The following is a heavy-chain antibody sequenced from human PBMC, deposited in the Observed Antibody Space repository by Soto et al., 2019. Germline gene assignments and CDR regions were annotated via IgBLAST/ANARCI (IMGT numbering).Heavy chain of an antibody. CDR3: ARQRGCSGGSCYPYYFDY. J-gene: IGHJ4*02. V-gene: IGHV4-59*08. D-gene: IGHD2-15*01. CDR2: IYYSGST. CDR1: GGSISSYY. Sequence: SETLSLTCTVSGGSISSYYWSWIRQPPGKGLEWIGYIYYSGSTNYNPSLKSRVTISVDTSKNQFSLKLSSVTAADTAVYYCARQRGCSGGSCYPYYFDYWGQGTLVTVSS.